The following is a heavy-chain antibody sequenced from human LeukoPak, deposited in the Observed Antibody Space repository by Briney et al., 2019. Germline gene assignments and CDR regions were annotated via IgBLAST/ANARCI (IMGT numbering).Heavy chain of an antibody. CDR2: INPNSGGT. CDR1: GYTFTGYY. J-gene: IGHJ1*01. V-gene: IGHV1-2*02. CDR3: ARDPSSSWSYRAWGYFQH. Sequence: ASVKVSCKASGYTFTGYYMHWVWQAPGQGLEWMGWINPNSGGTNYAQKFQGRVTMTRDTSISTAYMELSRLRSDDTAVYYCARDPSSSWSYRAWGYFQHWGQGTLVTVSS. D-gene: IGHD6-13*01.